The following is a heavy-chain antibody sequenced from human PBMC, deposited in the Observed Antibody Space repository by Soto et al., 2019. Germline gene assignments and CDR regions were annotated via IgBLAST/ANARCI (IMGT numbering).Heavy chain of an antibody. CDR2: IYSDGST. V-gene: IGHV3-66*01. Sequence: EVQLVESGGGLVQPGGSLRLSCAASGFTVGNNYMSWVRQAPGKGLEWVSLIYSDGSTSYADSVKGRFTTSRDNTKNTLHLQMTSLRAEDTAVYYSAGNSHKVYWGQGTLVTVSS. CDR3: AGNSHKVY. J-gene: IGHJ4*02. D-gene: IGHD1-26*01. CDR1: GFTVGNNY.